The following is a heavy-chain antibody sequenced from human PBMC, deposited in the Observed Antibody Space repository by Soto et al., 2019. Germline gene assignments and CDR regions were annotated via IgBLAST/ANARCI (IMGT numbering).Heavy chain of an antibody. CDR3: ARDDCNGGSCDGGHYLDL. J-gene: IGHJ2*01. V-gene: IGHV1-18*01. Sequence: QVQLVQSGPEVKKAGASVKVSCTAPTDYIFLAYGFDWVRQAPGQGLEWMGWISPKFGRTNYARTLQDRFTMTTNVSTNSVSMELRDLRSDDTAVYYCARDDCNGGSCDGGHYLDLWGRGTPISVSS. CDR1: DYIFLAYG. CDR2: ISPKFGRT. D-gene: IGHD2-15*01.